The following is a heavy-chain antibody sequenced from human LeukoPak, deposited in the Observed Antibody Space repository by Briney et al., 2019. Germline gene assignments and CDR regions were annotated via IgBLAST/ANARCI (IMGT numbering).Heavy chain of an antibody. V-gene: IGHV4-34*01. D-gene: IGHD4-17*01. CDR2: INHSGST. CDR3: ARHRGRRGLRTTVTTLLDY. CDR1: GGSFSDYY. J-gene: IGHJ4*02. Sequence: SETLSLTCAVYGGSFSDYYWTWIRQPPGKGLEWIGEINHSGSTNYNPSLKSRVTISVDTSKNQFSLKLSSVTAADTAVYYCARHRGRRGLRTTVTTLLDYWGQGTLVTVSS.